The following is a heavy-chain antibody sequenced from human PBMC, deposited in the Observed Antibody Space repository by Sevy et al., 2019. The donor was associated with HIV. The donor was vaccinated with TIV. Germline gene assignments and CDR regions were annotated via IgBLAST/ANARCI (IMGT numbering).Heavy chain of an antibody. D-gene: IGHD3-9*01. J-gene: IGHJ6*02. CDR3: ARVLRYFDWLLYPGHYYHYGMDV. CDR2: IIPIFGTA. CDR1: GGTFSSYA. V-gene: IGHV1-69*13. Sequence: ASVKVSCKASGGTFSSYAISWVRQAPGQGLEWMGGIIPIFGTANYAQKFQGRVTITADESTSTAYMELSSLRSEDTAVYYCARVLRYFDWLLYPGHYYHYGMDVWGQGTTVTVSS.